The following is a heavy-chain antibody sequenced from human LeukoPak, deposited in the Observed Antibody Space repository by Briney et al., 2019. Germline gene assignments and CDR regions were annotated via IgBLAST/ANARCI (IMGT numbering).Heavy chain of an antibody. Sequence: GGSLRLSGGASGLPFTSYAMTGGRRAPGKGLEGVAAINGSGVTKYLADSVKGRFTISRDNSKNPLYLQMNSLRAEDTAVYYCAKNVRAADWYYYYMDVWGKGTTVTVSS. CDR1: GLPFTSYA. CDR2: INGSGVTK. V-gene: IGHV3-23*01. J-gene: IGHJ6*03. CDR3: AKNVRAADWYYYYMDV. D-gene: IGHD3-9*01.